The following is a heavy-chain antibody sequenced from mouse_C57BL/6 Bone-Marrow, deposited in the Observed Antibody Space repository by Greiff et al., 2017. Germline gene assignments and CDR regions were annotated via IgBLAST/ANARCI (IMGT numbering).Heavy chain of an antibody. Sequence: DVQLQESGGDLVKPGGSLKLSCAASGFTFSSYGMSWVRQTPDKRLEWVATISSGGSYTYYPDSVKGRFTISRDNAKNTLYLQMSSLKSEDTAMYYCARQKGAMDYWGQGTSVTVSS. CDR2: ISSGGSYT. J-gene: IGHJ4*01. CDR1: GFTFSSYG. V-gene: IGHV5-6*01. CDR3: ARQKGAMDY.